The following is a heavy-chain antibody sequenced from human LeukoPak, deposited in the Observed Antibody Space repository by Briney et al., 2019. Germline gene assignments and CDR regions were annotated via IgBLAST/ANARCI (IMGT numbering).Heavy chain of an antibody. D-gene: IGHD3-16*01. V-gene: IGHV4-34*01. CDR2: INHSGST. CDR1: GGSFSGYY. J-gene: IGHJ4*02. CDR3: ASPRRGLRYYDY. Sequence: ASETLSLTCAVYGGSFSGYYWSWIRQPPGKGLEWIGEINHSGSTNYNPSLKSRVTISVDTSKNQFSLKLSSVTAADTAVYYCASPRRGLRYYDYWGQGALVTVSS.